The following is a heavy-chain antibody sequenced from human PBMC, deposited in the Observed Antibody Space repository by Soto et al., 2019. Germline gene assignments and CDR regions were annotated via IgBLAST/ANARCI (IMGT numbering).Heavy chain of an antibody. V-gene: IGHV4-59*01. Sequence: PSETLSLTCTVSGGSISSYYWSWIRQPPGKGLEWIGYIYYSGSTNYNPSLKSRVTISVDTSKNQFSLKLSSVTAADTAVYYCARGRFGELLPTRWFDPWGQGTLVTVSS. CDR2: IYYSGST. CDR1: GGSISSYY. D-gene: IGHD3-10*01. J-gene: IGHJ5*02. CDR3: ARGRFGELLPTRWFDP.